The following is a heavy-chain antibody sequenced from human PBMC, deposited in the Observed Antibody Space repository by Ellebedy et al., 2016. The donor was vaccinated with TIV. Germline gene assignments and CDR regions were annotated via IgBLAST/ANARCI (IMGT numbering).Heavy chain of an antibody. CDR3: AKVLTGTPDS. V-gene: IGHV3-23*01. Sequence: GGSLRLXXAASGFPFSDYPMIWVRQAPGKGLEWVSTIGGSTYYADSVKGRFTISRDNSKNMLYLQMNSLRAEDTAIYYCAKVLTGTPDSWGQGTLVTVSS. CDR2: IGGST. CDR1: GFPFSDYP. J-gene: IGHJ4*02. D-gene: IGHD1-20*01.